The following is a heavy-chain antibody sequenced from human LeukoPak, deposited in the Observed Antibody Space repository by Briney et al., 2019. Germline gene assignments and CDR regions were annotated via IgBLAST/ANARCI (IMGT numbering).Heavy chain of an antibody. D-gene: IGHD3-22*01. CDR2: IYSGGST. CDR3: ARDRDYDSSGYYYNDY. Sequence: GGSLRLSCAASGFTVSSNYMSWVRQAPGEGLEWVSVIYSGGSTYYADPVKGRFTISRDNSKNTLYLQMNSLRAEDTAVYYCARDRDYDSSGYYYNDYWGQGTLVTVSS. CDR1: GFTVSSNY. V-gene: IGHV3-66*02. J-gene: IGHJ4*02.